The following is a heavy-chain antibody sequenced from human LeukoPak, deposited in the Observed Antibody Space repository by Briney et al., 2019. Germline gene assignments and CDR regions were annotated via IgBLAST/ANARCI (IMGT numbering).Heavy chain of an antibody. CDR1: GGSVSSGSYY. J-gene: IGHJ4*02. Sequence: SETLSLTCTVSGGSVSSGSYYWSWIRQPPGKGLEWIGYIYYSGSTNYNPSLKGRVTISVDTSKNQFSLKLSSVTAADTAVYYCASYCSSTSCYADLDYWGQGTLVTVSS. D-gene: IGHD2-2*01. CDR2: IYYSGST. CDR3: ASYCSSTSCYADLDY. V-gene: IGHV4-61*01.